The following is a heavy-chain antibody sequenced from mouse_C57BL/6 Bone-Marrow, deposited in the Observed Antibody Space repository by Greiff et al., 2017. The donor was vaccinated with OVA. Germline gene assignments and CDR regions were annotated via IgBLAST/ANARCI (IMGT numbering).Heavy chain of an antibody. J-gene: IGHJ4*01. D-gene: IGHD1-1*01. CDR2: IYPGSGST. V-gene: IGHV1-55*01. Sequence: VQLQQPGAELVKPGASVKMSCKASGYTFTSYWITWVKQRPGHGLEWIGDIYPGSGSTTYNEKFKSKATLTVDTSSSTAYMQLSSLTSEDSAVYYCARGITTVVGAMDYWGQGTSVTVSS. CDR3: ARGITTVVGAMDY. CDR1: GYTFTSYW.